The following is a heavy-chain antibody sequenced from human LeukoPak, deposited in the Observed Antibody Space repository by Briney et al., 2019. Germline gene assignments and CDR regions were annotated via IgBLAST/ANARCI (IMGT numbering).Heavy chain of an antibody. J-gene: IGHJ5*02. Sequence: GGSLRLSCEASGFTFSSYWMSWVRQAPGKGLEWVANIKTDGSEKYYVDSVKSRFTISRDNPKNTLYLQMNSLRAEDTAVYYCAKAGGWFGELLQTSADNWFDPWGQGTLVTVSS. V-gene: IGHV3-7*03. CDR1: GFTFSSYW. CDR3: AKAGGWFGELLQTSADNWFDP. CDR2: IKTDGSEK. D-gene: IGHD3-10*01.